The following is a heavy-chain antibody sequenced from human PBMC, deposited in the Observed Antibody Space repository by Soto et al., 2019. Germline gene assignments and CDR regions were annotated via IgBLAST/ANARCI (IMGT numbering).Heavy chain of an antibody. CDR1: GGSISSYY. V-gene: IGHV4-4*07. Sequence: SETLSLTCTVSGGSISSYYWNWIRQPAGKGLEWIGRIFTSGSTNYNPSLKSRVTMSVDTSKNQLSLKLSSVTAADTAVYYCASGPITMVRGVIGSFAFDIWGQGTMVTVSS. CDR2: IFTSGST. J-gene: IGHJ3*02. D-gene: IGHD3-10*01. CDR3: ASGPITMVRGVIGSFAFDI.